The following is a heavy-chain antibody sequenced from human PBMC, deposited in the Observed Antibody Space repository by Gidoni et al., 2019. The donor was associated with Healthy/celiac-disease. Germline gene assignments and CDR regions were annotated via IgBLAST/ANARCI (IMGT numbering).Heavy chain of an antibody. J-gene: IGHJ3*02. CDR2: IRSKAYGGTT. V-gene: IGHV3-49*04. D-gene: IGHD2-21*01. CDR3: TRDGGYCGGDCYDAFDI. Sequence: EVQLVESGGGLVQPGRSLRLSCTASGFTFGDYAMSLVRQAPGKGLAWVGFIRSKAYGGTTEYAASVKGRFAISRDDSKSIAYLQMNSLKTEDTAVYYCTRDGGYCGGDCYDAFDIWGQGTMVTVSS. CDR1: GFTFGDYA.